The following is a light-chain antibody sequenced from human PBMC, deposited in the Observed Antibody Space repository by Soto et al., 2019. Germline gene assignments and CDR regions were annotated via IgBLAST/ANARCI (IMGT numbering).Light chain of an antibody. CDR3: MQGSHWPPIT. V-gene: IGKV2-30*01. CDR2: RVS. J-gene: IGKJ5*01. CDR1: QSLVYSDGNTY. Sequence: DVLLTQSPVTLPVTLGQPASISCRSSQSLVYSDGNTYLNWYHQRPGQSPRRLIYRVSNRETGVPDRFSVSGSGTHFTLRISRVEAEDVGLYYCMQGSHWPPITFGQGTRLEIK.